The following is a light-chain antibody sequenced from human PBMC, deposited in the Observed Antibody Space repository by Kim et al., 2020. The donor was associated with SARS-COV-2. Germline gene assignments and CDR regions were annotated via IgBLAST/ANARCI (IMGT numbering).Light chain of an antibody. Sequence: DIQLTQSPSFLSASVGDRVTITCWASQDISSCVAWYQQKPGKAPKLLIYTASTLESGVPSRFSGSGSGTEFTLTISSLQPEDFATYYCQQLNSYPSLTFGQGTKVDIK. CDR1: QDISSC. CDR3: QQLNSYPSLT. J-gene: IGKJ4*01. CDR2: TAS. V-gene: IGKV1-9*01.